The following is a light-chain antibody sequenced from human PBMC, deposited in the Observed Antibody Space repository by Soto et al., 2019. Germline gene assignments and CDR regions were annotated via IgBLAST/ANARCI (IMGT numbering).Light chain of an antibody. Sequence: GDRVTITCRASQSISSWLAWYQQKPGKAPKLLIYDASSLESGVPSRFSGSGSGTEFTLTISSLQPDDFATYYCQQYNVYSWTFGQGTKVDI. CDR3: QQYNVYSWT. CDR2: DAS. J-gene: IGKJ1*01. V-gene: IGKV1-5*01. CDR1: QSISSW.